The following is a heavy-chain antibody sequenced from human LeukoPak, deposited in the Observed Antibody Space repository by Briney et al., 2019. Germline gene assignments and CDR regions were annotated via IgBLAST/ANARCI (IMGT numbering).Heavy chain of an antibody. CDR1: GGTFSSYA. J-gene: IGHJ3*02. D-gene: IGHD6-13*01. CDR3: ARGNLAAAAKVGAFDI. Sequence: ASVKVSCKASGGTFSSYAISWVRQAPGQGLEWMGGIIPIFGTANYARKFQGRVTITTDESTSTAYMELSSLRSEDTAVYYCARGNLAAAAKVGAFDIWGQGTMVTVSS. V-gene: IGHV1-69*05. CDR2: IIPIFGTA.